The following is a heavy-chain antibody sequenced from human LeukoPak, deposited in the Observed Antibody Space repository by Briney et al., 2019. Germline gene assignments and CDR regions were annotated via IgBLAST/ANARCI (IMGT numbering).Heavy chain of an antibody. D-gene: IGHD1-26*01. J-gene: IGHJ4*02. CDR3: ARIKGGTSATISY. V-gene: IGHV3-7*01. Sequence: GGSLRLSCAASGFTFSGYWMSWVRLARGKGLEWVANIDQDGSEKYYVDSVKGRFTISKDNAKNSLFLQMNSLRDEDTAVYYCARIKGGTSATISYWGQGSLVNVSS. CDR1: GFTFSGYW. CDR2: IDQDGSEK.